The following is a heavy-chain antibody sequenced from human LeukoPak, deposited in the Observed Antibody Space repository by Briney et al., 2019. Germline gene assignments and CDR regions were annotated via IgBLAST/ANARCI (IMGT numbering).Heavy chain of an antibody. Sequence: ASVKVSCKVSGYTFTDYYMHWVQQAPGKGLEWMGLVDPEDGETIYAEKFQGRVTITADTSTDTAYMELSSLRSEDTAVYYCATVPTVTKNPPGYRGQGTLVTVSS. V-gene: IGHV1-69-2*01. CDR2: VDPEDGET. J-gene: IGHJ4*02. CDR3: ATVPTVTKNPPGY. D-gene: IGHD4-11*01. CDR1: GYTFTDYY.